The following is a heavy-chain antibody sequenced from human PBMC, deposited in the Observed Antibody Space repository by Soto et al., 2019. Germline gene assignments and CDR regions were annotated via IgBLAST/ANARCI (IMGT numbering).Heavy chain of an antibody. CDR1: GFTFSSYI. J-gene: IGHJ4*02. D-gene: IGHD5-18*01. Sequence: LXLACAASGFTFSSYIMNWVRQAPGKGLEWVSSISSSISYIYYADSVKGRFTISRDNAKNSLYLQMNSLRAEDTAVYYCARDRREEQRDTAMVYYFDYWGQGTLVTVSS. CDR3: ARDRREEQRDTAMVYYFDY. V-gene: IGHV3-21*01. CDR2: ISSSISYI.